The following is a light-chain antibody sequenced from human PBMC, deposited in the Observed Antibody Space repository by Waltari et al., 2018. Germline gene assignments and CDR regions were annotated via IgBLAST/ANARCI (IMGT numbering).Light chain of an antibody. J-gene: IGKJ1*01. CDR2: LGS. V-gene: IGKV2-28*01. CDR3: VQSLQTPPT. CDR1: QSLLYSNGNNY. Sequence: DIVMTQSPLSLPVTPGEPASFSCRSSQSLLYSNGNNYLDWYLQKPGQSPQLLIYLGSNRDSGVPDRFSGSGSGTDFTLKISRVEAEDVGIYYCVQSLQTPPTFGQGTKVEIK.